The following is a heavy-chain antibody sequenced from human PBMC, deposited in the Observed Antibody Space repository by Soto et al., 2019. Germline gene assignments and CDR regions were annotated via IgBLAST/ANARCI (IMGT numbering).Heavy chain of an antibody. D-gene: IGHD2-15*01. CDR1: GFTFSNYW. Sequence: EVHLVESGGGLVQPGGSLRLSCAASGFTFSNYWMHWVRQAPGKGLMWVSRINSDGSSTTYADSVKGRFTISRDNTKNTLYLQMSSLRAEDTAVYYCASGYCYGANCLGGGQGTLVTVSS. V-gene: IGHV3-74*01. CDR2: INSDGSST. CDR3: ASGYCYGANCLG. J-gene: IGHJ4*02.